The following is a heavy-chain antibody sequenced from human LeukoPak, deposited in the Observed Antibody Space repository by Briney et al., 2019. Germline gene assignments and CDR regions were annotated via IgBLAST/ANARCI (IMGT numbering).Heavy chain of an antibody. D-gene: IGHD3-22*01. CDR1: GGSISSYY. CDR2: IYYSGST. CDR3: ARGTTYYYDSSGYYYGDYFDY. J-gene: IGHJ4*02. Sequence: SETLSLTCTVSGGSISSYYWSWIRQPPGKGLEWIGYIYYSGSTNYNPSLKSRVTISVDTSKNQFSLKLSSVTAADTAVYYCARGTTYYYDSSGYYYGDYFDYWGQGTLVTVSS. V-gene: IGHV4-59*12.